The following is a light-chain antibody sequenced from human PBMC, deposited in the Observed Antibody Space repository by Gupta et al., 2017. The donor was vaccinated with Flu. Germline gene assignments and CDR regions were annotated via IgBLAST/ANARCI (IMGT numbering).Light chain of an antibody. CDR3: AAWDDNLSGFYI. Sequence: SVLTQPPSVSATPGQKVTISCSGSRSNIGVNTVNWYQQLPGTAPKLLVYQNDKRPSGVPDRFSGSKSGTSASLAISGLQSEDEADYVCAAWDDNLSGFYIFGTGTTVTVL. CDR1: RSNIGVNT. J-gene: IGLJ1*01. V-gene: IGLV1-44*01. CDR2: QND.